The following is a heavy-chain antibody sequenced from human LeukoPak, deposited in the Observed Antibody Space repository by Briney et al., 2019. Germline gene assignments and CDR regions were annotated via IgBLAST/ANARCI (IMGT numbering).Heavy chain of an antibody. D-gene: IGHD6-13*01. CDR3: ARHPSPQYSSSWYPYYFDY. CDR1: GYSFTSYW. CDR2: IDPSDSYT. J-gene: IGHJ4*02. V-gene: IGHV5-10-1*01. Sequence: GESLKISCKASGYSFTSYWITWVRQMPGKGLEWMGRIDPSDSYTNYCPSFQGHVTISADKSISTAYLQWSSLKASDTAMYYCARHPSPQYSSSWYPYYFDYWGQGTLVTVSS.